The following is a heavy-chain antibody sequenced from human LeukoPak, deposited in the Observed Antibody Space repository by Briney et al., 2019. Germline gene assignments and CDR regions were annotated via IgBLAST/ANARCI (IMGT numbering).Heavy chain of an antibody. CDR3: ARRDSGRYYLDY. Sequence: GESLKISCKGSGYSFTNYWIGWVRQMPGKGLEWMGIINPAESDPRYSPSSQGRVTFSADTSISTAYLQWSSLKASDTAMYYCARRDSGRYYLDYWGQGTLVTVSS. D-gene: IGHD1-26*01. J-gene: IGHJ4*02. CDR2: INPAESDP. CDR1: GYSFTNYW. V-gene: IGHV5-51*01.